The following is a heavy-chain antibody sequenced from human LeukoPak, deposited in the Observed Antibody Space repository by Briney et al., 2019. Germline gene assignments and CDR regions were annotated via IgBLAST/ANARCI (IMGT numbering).Heavy chain of an antibody. Sequence: GASVKVSCKASGDTFSSYAISWVRQAPGQGLEWMGGIIPIFGTANYAQKFQGRVTITADESTSTAYMELSSLRSEDTAVYYCARGPEGSPGVPSTWGQGTLVTVSS. D-gene: IGHD1-14*01. CDR3: ARGPEGSPGVPST. CDR1: GDTFSSYA. V-gene: IGHV1-69*13. CDR2: IIPIFGTA. J-gene: IGHJ4*02.